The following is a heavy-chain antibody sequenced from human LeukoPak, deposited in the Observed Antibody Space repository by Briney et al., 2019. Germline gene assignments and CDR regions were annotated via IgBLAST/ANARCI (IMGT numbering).Heavy chain of an antibody. Sequence: ASVKVSCKASGYTFTSYGISWVRQAPGQGLEWMGWISAYNGNTNYAQKLQGRVTMTTDTSTSTAYMELRSLRSDDTAVYYCARAYYGSGSYPLIYYYYYMDVWGKGTTVTVSS. CDR2: ISAYNGNT. CDR3: ARAYYGSGSYPLIYYYYYMDV. D-gene: IGHD3-10*01. V-gene: IGHV1-18*01. J-gene: IGHJ6*03. CDR1: GYTFTSYG.